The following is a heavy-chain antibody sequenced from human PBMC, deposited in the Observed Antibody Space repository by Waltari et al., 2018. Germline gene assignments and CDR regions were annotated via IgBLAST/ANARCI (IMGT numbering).Heavy chain of an antibody. CDR1: GFPFSISD. V-gene: IGHV3-30*18. D-gene: IGHD2-21*02. CDR2: LYYDGSNK. J-gene: IGHJ4*02. Sequence: QVQLVESGGGVVQPGESLRLSCAVSGFPFSISDMHWPRQAPGKGLEWVALLYYDGSNKYYADSVKGRFTVSRDNSKDTLYLQMNSLRPEDTAMYYCAKDPRSRADCLAHFEYWGQGTLVTVSS. CDR3: AKDPRSRADCLAHFEY.